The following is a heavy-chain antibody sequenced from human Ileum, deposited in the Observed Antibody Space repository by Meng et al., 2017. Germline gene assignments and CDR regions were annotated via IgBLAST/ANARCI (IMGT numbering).Heavy chain of an antibody. V-gene: IGHV1-18*01. CDR2: FVNYVDT. CDR3: ASGTPGRSYCDY. Sequence: QVGPGVKKPGASVSVSCKASGYTFGSYGICWVRQAPGQGLEWMGWFVNYVDTYPAPKFQGRVTMTTDTHTNTAFMELRSLTSDDTAVYYCASGTPGRSYCDYWGQGTLVTVSS. D-gene: IGHD2-15*01. CDR1: GYTFGSYG. J-gene: IGHJ4*02.